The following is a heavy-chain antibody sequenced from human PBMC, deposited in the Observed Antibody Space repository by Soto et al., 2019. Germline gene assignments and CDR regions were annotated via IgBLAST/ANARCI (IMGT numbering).Heavy chain of an antibody. D-gene: IGHD3-22*01. CDR3: ARVHYYYDSSGYDY. CDR1: GYTFTSYG. J-gene: IGHJ4*02. V-gene: IGHV1-18*01. Sequence: ASVKVSCKASGYTFTSYGISWVRQAPGQGLEWMGWISAYNGNTNYAQKLQGRVTMTTDTSTSTAYMELRSLRSDDTAVYYCARVHYYYDSSGYDYWGQGTLVTVSS. CDR2: ISAYNGNT.